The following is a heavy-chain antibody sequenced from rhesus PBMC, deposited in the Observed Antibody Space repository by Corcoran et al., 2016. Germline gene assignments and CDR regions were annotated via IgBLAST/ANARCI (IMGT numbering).Heavy chain of an antibody. Sequence: QVQLQESGPGLVKHSETLSLTCAVSGGSISSNYWSWIRQPPGKGLEWIGLIYGRGGSTDYNPSLKCRVTISTDTSKNQFSLSLSSETAADTAVYYCARDRDSWNNYFDYWGQGVLVTVSS. V-gene: IGHV4-160*01. D-gene: IGHD1-20*01. J-gene: IGHJ4*01. CDR1: GGSISSNY. CDR2: IYGRGGST. CDR3: ARDRDSWNNYFDY.